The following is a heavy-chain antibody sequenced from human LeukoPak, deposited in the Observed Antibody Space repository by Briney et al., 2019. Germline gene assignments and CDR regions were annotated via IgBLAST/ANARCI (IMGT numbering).Heavy chain of an antibody. CDR2: IYYSGST. V-gene: IGHV4-59*01. D-gene: IGHD4-23*01. CDR1: GGSISSDY. Sequence: PSETLSLTCTLSGGSISSDYCSWIRQPPGKGLEWIGYIYYSGSTNYNPSLKSRVTISVDTSKNQSSLKLSSVTAADTAVYYCARHDYGGNKIDYWGQGTLVTVSS. J-gene: IGHJ4*02. CDR3: ARHDYGGNKIDY.